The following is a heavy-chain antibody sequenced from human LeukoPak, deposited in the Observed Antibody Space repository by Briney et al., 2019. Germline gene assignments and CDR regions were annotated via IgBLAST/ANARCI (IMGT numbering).Heavy chain of an antibody. CDR2: IYYSGST. V-gene: IGHV4-39*07. J-gene: IGHJ4*02. CDR3: ARDTRYSSSLPFDY. Sequence: SETLSLTCTVSSGSISSSSYYWGWIRQPPGKGLEWIGSIYYSGSTYYNPSLKSRFTISVDTSKNQFSLKLSSVTAADTAVYYCARDTRYSSSLPFDYWGQGTLVTVSS. CDR1: SGSISSSSYY. D-gene: IGHD6-6*01.